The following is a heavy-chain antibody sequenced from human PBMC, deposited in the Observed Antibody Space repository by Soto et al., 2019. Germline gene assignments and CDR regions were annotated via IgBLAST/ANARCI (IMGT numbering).Heavy chain of an antibody. J-gene: IGHJ5*02. CDR2: IYYSGST. CDR3: AAYYYGSGSYYTNWFDP. D-gene: IGHD3-10*01. Sequence: SLTCTVSGGSVSSGSYYWSWIRQPPGKGLEWIGYIYYSGSTNYNPSLKSRVTISVDTSKNQFSLKLSSVTAADTAVYYCAAYYYGSGSYYTNWFDPWGQGTLVTVSS. CDR1: GGSVSSGSYY. V-gene: IGHV4-61*01.